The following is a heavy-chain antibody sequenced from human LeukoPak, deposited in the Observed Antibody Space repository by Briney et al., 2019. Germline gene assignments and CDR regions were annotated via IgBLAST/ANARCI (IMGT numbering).Heavy chain of an antibody. CDR1: GFTFDDYG. J-gene: IGHJ4*02. CDR2: INWNGAST. Sequence: PGGSLRLSCTASGFTFDDYGMSWVRQTPGEGLEWVSGINWNGASTGYADSVKGRFTISRDNAKNSLYLQMNSLRAEDTALYYCVRVGQLVYYFDYWGQGTLVTVSS. D-gene: IGHD6-6*01. V-gene: IGHV3-20*04. CDR3: VRVGQLVYYFDY.